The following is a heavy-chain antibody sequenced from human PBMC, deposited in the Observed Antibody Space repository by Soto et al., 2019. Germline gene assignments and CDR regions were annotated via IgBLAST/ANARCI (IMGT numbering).Heavy chain of an antibody. D-gene: IGHD3-3*01. CDR2: INHSGSP. V-gene: IGHV4-34*01. CDR1: GSLPVGSLSTYF. Sequence: SETLSLTCGLSGSLPVGSLSTYFWTWIRQXPGKGLEWIGEINHSGSPNYSPSLRGRVTISLDTSKKQFSLNLSSVTAADTAVYFCARARFSQWSQDYYGLDVWGQGTTVTVFS. CDR3: ARARFSQWSQDYYGLDV. J-gene: IGHJ6*02.